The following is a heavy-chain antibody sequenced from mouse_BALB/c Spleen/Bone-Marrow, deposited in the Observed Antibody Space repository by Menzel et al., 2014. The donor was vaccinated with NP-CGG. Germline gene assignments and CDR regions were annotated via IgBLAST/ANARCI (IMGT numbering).Heavy chain of an antibody. J-gene: IGHJ4*01. CDR2: IDPSDSYT. V-gene: IGHV1S127*01. D-gene: IGHD1-1*01. CDR1: GYTFTSYW. CDR3: TRWGTTVVACYAMDY. Sequence: QVQLQQSGAELVKPGASVKMSCKASGYTFTSYWMHWVKQRPGQGLEWIGVIDPSDSYTSYNQKFKGKATLTVDTSSSTAYMQLSRMTSEGAAVYYCTRWGTTVVACYAMDYWGQGTSVTVSS.